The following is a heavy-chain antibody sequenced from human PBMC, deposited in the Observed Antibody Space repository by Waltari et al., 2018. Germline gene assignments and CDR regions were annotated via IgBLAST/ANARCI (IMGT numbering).Heavy chain of an antibody. Sequence: QVQLQQWGAGLLKPSETLSLTCAVYGGSFSGYYWSWIRQPPGKGLEWIGEINHSGSTNYNPSRKSRVTISVDTSKNQFSLKLSSVTAADTAVYYCARLPRYCSSTSCLYYFDYWGQGTLVTVSS. J-gene: IGHJ4*02. CDR2: INHSGST. CDR3: ARLPRYCSSTSCLYYFDY. V-gene: IGHV4-34*01. CDR1: GGSFSGYY. D-gene: IGHD2-2*01.